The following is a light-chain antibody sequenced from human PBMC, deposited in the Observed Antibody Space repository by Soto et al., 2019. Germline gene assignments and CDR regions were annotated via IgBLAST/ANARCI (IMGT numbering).Light chain of an antibody. CDR2: GAS. J-gene: IGKJ4*01. V-gene: IGKV3-20*01. Sequence: IVLTQSPATLSLSPGETATLSCRAIQSVFTTYVAWYQQKPGQAPRLLIYGASTRAAGVPDRFSGSGSETDFTLTISGLEPEDFAMYYCQEYGSPLTFGGGTKVELK. CDR1: QSVFTTY. CDR3: QEYGSPLT.